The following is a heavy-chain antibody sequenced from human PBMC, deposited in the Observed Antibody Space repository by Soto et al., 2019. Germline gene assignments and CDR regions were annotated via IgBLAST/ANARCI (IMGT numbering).Heavy chain of an antibody. CDR1: GFTFSLYS. V-gene: IGHV3-21*01. D-gene: IGHD2-21*02. CDR3: ARGERVGDPMFDY. Sequence: EVQVVESGGGLVKPGGSLRLSCAASGFTFSLYSMNWVRQAPGKGLEWVSSISSTSTYIYSSDSVTGRFIISRDNTKNSLYLQMNSLRAEDTAVYYCARGERVGDPMFDYWGQGTLVTVSS. J-gene: IGHJ4*02. CDR2: ISSTSTYI.